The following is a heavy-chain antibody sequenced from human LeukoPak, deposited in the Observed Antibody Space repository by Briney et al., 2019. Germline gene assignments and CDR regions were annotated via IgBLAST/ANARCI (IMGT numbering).Heavy chain of an antibody. CDR3: ARGWITMVREVNSPFDY. Sequence: SETLSLTCAVYGGSFSGYYWSWIRQPPGKGLEWIGEINHSGSTNYNPSLKSRVTMSVDTSTNQFSLKLSSVTAADTAVYYCARGWITMVREVNSPFDYWGQGTLVTVSS. J-gene: IGHJ4*02. CDR1: GGSFSGYY. D-gene: IGHD3-10*01. V-gene: IGHV4-34*01. CDR2: INHSGST.